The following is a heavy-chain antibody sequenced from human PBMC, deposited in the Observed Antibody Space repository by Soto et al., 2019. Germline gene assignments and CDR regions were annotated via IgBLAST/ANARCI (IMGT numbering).Heavy chain of an antibody. D-gene: IGHD6-6*01. CDR2: IRSKANSYAT. V-gene: IGHV3-73*01. Sequence: GGSLRLSCAASGFTFSGSAMHWVRQASGKGLEWVGRIRSKANSYATAYAASVKGRFTISRDDSKNTAYLQMNSLKTEDTAVYYCTRLGLYSSSSSVDYWGQGTLVTVSS. J-gene: IGHJ4*02. CDR1: GFTFSGSA. CDR3: TRLGLYSSSSSVDY.